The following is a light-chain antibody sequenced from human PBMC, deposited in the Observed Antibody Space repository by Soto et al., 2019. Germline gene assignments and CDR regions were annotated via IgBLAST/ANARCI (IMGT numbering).Light chain of an antibody. CDR3: QQYKSYPWT. V-gene: IGKV1-5*01. J-gene: IGKJ1*01. Sequence: DIQMTQSPSTLSASIRDRVTITCRASQSISSWLAWYQQKPGKAPKLLIYDASSLESGGPSRFSGSGSGTEFTLTIXXXXXXXXATYYCQQYKSYPWTFGQGTKVEIK. CDR2: DAS. CDR1: QSISSW.